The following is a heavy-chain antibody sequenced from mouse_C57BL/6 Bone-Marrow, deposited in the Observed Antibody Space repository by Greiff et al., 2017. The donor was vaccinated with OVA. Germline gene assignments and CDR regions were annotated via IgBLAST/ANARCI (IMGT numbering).Heavy chain of an antibody. CDR3: ARKDYGSSYGFDY. CDR1: GYTFTSYT. J-gene: IGHJ2*01. CDR2: INPSSGYT. Sequence: QVQLHQSGAELARPGASVKMSKASGYTFTSYTMHWVKQRPGQGLEWIGYINPSSGYTKYNQKFKDKATLTADKSSSTAYMQLSSLTSEDSAVYYCARKDYGSSYGFDYWGQGTTLTVSS. D-gene: IGHD1-1*01. V-gene: IGHV1-4*01.